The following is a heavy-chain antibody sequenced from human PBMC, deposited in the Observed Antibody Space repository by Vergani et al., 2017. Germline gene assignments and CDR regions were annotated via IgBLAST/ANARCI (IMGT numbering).Heavy chain of an antibody. D-gene: IGHD3-22*01. Sequence: QVQLVQSGAEVKKPGASVKVSCKASGYTFTGYYMHWVRQAPGQGLEWMGWINPIFGTANYSQKFQGRVTITADESTSTAYMELSSLRSEDTAVSYCARSGGYYYVSGGYYDGYWGQGTLVTVSS. CDR1: GYTFTGYY. J-gene: IGHJ4*02. CDR2: INPIFGTA. V-gene: IGHV1-69*01. CDR3: ARSGGYYYVSGGYYDGY.